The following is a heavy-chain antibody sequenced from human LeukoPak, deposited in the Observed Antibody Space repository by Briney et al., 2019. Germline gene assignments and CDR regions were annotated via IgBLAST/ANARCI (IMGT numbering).Heavy chain of an antibody. CDR1: GFTFSSYW. J-gene: IGHJ6*02. Sequence: GGSLRLSCAASGFTFSSYWMHWVRQGPGKGLAWVSRINSDGSRTTYADSVKGRFTISRDNAKNTLYLQMNSLRAEDTAVYYCARDVVITTGGSFYYYGMDVWGQGTTVTVSS. CDR2: INSDGSRT. CDR3: ARDVVITTGGSFYYYGMDV. D-gene: IGHD3-22*01. V-gene: IGHV3-74*01.